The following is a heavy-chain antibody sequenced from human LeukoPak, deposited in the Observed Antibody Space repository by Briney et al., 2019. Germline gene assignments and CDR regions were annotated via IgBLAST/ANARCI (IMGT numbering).Heavy chain of an antibody. Sequence: GGSLRFSGAASGFTFSSYTMGWVRQAPGKGLEWFSDINNSGGKTYYADSVKGQFTISRDNSKNTLYLQMNSLRAEDTAIYYCARDSPDYGGKGFDYWGQGTLVTVSS. J-gene: IGHJ4*02. CDR1: GFTFSSYT. V-gene: IGHV3-23*01. CDR3: ARDSPDYGGKGFDY. CDR2: INNSGGKT. D-gene: IGHD4-23*01.